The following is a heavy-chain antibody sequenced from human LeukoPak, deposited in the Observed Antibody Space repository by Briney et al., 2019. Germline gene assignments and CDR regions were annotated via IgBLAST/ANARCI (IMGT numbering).Heavy chain of an antibody. D-gene: IGHD3-22*01. CDR1: GYTFTSYG. V-gene: IGHV1-2*02. CDR3: ATYYSDTSARD. J-gene: IGHJ4*02. Sequence: ASVKVSCKASGYTFTSYGISWVRQAPGQGLERMGWINPNSGGTNYAPKFQGRVTMTRDTSISTAYMELSGLTSDDTAVYFCATYYSDTSARDWGQGTLVTVSS. CDR2: INPNSGGT.